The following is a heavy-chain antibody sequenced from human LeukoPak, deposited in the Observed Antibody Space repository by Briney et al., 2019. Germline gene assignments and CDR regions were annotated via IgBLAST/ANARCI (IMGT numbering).Heavy chain of an antibody. CDR3: ARGGGFRTFGVVTYNWFDP. V-gene: IGHV4-34*01. Sequence: SETLSLTCAVYGGSFSGYYWSWIRQPPGKGLEWIGEINHSGSTNYNPSLKSRVTISVDTSKNQFSLKLSSVTAADTAVYYCARGGGFRTFGVVTYNWFDPWGQGTLVTVSS. CDR2: INHSGST. J-gene: IGHJ5*02. CDR1: GGSFSGYY. D-gene: IGHD3-3*01.